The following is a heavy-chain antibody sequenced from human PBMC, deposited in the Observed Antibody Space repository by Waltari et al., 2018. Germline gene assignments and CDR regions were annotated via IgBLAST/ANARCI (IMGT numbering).Heavy chain of an antibody. Sequence: QVQLVQSGAEVKKRGASVKVSCKASGYTFTSYDMHWVRKAPGQRLEWMGWINAGTVNTKYSQKFQGRVTITRYTSASTAYMELSSLRSGDTAVYYCARVPLHLGGFFVLDYWGQGTLVTVSS. CDR1: GYTFTSYD. V-gene: IGHV1-3*01. CDR3: ARVPLHLGGFFVLDY. D-gene: IGHD2-8*01. CDR2: INAGTVNT. J-gene: IGHJ4*02.